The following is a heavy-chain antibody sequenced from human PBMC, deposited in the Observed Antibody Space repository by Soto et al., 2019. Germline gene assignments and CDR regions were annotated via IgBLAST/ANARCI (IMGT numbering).Heavy chain of an antibody. CDR2: IFYSGST. J-gene: IGHJ5*02. D-gene: IGHD2-15*01. V-gene: IGHV4-39*01. CDR1: RVSISSTIYS. CDR3: ARQCRSVSCHWLVP. Sequence: SETLSLTCTVSRVSISSTIYSWDWIRQPPGKGLARIGSIFYSGSTYYNPSLKSRVTISVDTAKNQFSLTLTSVTAADTAVYYCARQCRSVSCHWLVPWGQGTMVTVCS.